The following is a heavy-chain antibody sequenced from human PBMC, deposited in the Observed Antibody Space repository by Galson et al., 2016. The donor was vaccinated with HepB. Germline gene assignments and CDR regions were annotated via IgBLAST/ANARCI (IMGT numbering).Heavy chain of an antibody. CDR3: ARARYTSSGWYLYYYYGMDV. CDR1: GGSISSYY. V-gene: IGHV4-59*01. D-gene: IGHD6-19*01. J-gene: IGHJ6*02. Sequence: LSLTCTVSGGSISSYYWSWIRQPPGKGLEWIGYIYYSGSTNYNPSLKSRVTISVDTSKNQFSLKLSSVTAADTAVYYCARARYTSSGWYLYYYYGMDVWGQGTTVTVSS. CDR2: IYYSGST.